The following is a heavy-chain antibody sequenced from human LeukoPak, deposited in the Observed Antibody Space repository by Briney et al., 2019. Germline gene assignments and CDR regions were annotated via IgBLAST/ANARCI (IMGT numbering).Heavy chain of an antibody. CDR2: IYYSGST. J-gene: IGHJ5*02. D-gene: IGHD3-10*01. CDR3: ARDRTPYYYGSGRAGWFDP. V-gene: IGHV4-59*01. CDR1: GGSISSYY. Sequence: ASETLSLTCTVSGGSISSYYWSWIRQPPGKGLEWSGDIYYSGSTNYNPSLKSRVTISVDTSKNQFSLKLSSVTAADTAVYYCARDRTPYYYGSGRAGWFDPWGQGTLVTVSS.